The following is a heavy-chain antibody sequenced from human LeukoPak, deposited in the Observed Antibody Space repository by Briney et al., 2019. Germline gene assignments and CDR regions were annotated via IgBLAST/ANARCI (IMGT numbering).Heavy chain of an antibody. V-gene: IGHV4-39*01. Sequence: SETLSLTCTVSGGSISSSSYYWGWIRQPPGKGLEWIGSIYYSGSTYYNPSLKSRVTISVDTSKNQFSLKLSSVTAADTAVYYCARHRGLFNGSYKGRFDYWGQGTLVTVSS. CDR1: GGSISSSSYY. CDR3: ARHRGLFNGSYKGRFDY. D-gene: IGHD2-8*01. CDR2: IYYSGST. J-gene: IGHJ4*02.